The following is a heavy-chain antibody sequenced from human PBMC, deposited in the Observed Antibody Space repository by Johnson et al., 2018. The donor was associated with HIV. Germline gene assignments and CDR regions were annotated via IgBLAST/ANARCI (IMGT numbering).Heavy chain of an antibody. CDR1: GFTFSNAW. V-gene: IGHV3-15*01. CDR3: TTDLAAVGSGAFDI. D-gene: IGHD6-13*01. J-gene: IGHJ3*02. Sequence: EVQVVESGGGVVRPGGSLRLSCAASGFTFSNAWMSWVRQAPGKGLEWVGRIKRKIDGGTTDYAAPVKGRFTISRHDSKNTLYLQMNSLKTEDTAVYYCTTDLAAVGSGAFDIWGQGTMVTVSS. CDR2: IKRKIDGGTT.